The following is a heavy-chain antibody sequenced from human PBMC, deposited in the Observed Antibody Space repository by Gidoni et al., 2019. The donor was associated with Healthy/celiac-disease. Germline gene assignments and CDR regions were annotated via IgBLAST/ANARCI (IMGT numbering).Heavy chain of an antibody. CDR3: ARCSSSWYLVWFDP. V-gene: IGHV4-4*07. D-gene: IGHD6-13*01. J-gene: IGHJ5*02. CDR1: GGPSSSYY. Sequence: QVQLQEAGPGLVKPSETLSLTCTGLGGPSSSYYGSWLRQPAEKGLEWIACIYTSGSTNYNPSLKSRVTKSVDTSKNQFSLKLSSVTAADTAVYYCARCSSSWYLVWFDPWGQGTLVTVSS. CDR2: IYTSGST.